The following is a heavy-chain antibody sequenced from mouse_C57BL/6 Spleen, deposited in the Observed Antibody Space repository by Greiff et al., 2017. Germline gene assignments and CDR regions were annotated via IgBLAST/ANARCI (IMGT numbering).Heavy chain of an antibody. CDR2: IYPGDGDT. V-gene: IGHV1-82*01. Sequence: QVQLQQSGPELVKPGASVTISCKASGYAFSSSWMNWVKQRPGKGLEWIGRIYPGDGDTNYNGKFKGKATLTADKSSSTAYMQLSSLTSEDSAVYFCARRNYDYDDVYFDYWGQGTTLTVSS. D-gene: IGHD2-4*01. CDR1: GYAFSSSW. CDR3: ARRNYDYDDVYFDY. J-gene: IGHJ2*01.